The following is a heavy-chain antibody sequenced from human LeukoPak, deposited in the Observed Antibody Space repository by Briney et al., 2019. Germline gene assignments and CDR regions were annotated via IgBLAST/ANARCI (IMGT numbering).Heavy chain of an antibody. J-gene: IGHJ4*02. CDR2: IYTGGAT. D-gene: IGHD4-11*01. V-gene: IGHV3-66*01. CDR3: ARETTVTTPGY. CDR1: GLTVSSNY. Sequence: PGGSLRLSCAVSGLTVSSNYMTWVRQPPGKGLEWVSVIYTGGATHYADSVKGRFTISRDNAENSLYLQMNSLRAEDTAVYYCARETTVTTPGYWGQGTLVTVSS.